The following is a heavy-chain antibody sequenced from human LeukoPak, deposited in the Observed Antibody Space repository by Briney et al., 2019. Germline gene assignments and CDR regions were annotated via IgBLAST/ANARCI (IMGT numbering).Heavy chain of an antibody. CDR3: ARSGTHAFDI. V-gene: IGHV4-59*01. CDR2: IYYSGSA. J-gene: IGHJ3*02. CDR1: GGSISDFY. Sequence: PSETLSLTCTVSGGSISDFYWTWIRQPPGKGLEWVGHIYYSGSATYNPSLKSRLPISIDTSHSHFSLKLTSVTAADTAMYFCARSGTHAFDIWGQGTLVTVSS.